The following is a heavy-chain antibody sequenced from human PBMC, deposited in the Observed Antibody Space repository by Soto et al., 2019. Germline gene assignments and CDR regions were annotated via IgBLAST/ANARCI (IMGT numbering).Heavy chain of an antibody. CDR1: GGSFSGYY. V-gene: IGHV4-34*01. D-gene: IGHD2-15*01. Sequence: SETLSLTCAVYGGSFSGYYWSWIRQPPGKGLEWIGEINHSGSTNYNPSLKSRVTISVDTSKNQFSLKLSSVTAADTAVYYCAIGSGRYCSGGSCSPGWFDPWGQGTLVTVSS. J-gene: IGHJ5*02. CDR2: INHSGST. CDR3: AIGSGRYCSGGSCSPGWFDP.